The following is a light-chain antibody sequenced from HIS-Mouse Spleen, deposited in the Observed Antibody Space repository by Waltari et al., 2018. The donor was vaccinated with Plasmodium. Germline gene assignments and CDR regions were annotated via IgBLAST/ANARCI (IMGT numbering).Light chain of an antibody. Sequence: EIVLTQSPGTLSLYPGERATLSCRASQSVSSSYLAWYQQKPGQAPRLLIYGASSRATGIPDRVSGSGSGTDFTLTISRLEPEDFAVYYCQQYGSSGTFGQGTKVEIK. CDR2: GAS. J-gene: IGKJ1*01. CDR1: QSVSSSY. CDR3: QQYGSSGT. V-gene: IGKV3-20*01.